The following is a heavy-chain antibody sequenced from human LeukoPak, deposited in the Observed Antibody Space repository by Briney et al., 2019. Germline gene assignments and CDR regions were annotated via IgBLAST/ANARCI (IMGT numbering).Heavy chain of an antibody. J-gene: IGHJ4*02. V-gene: IGHV4-34*01. CDR1: GGSFSGYY. Sequence: SETLSLTCAVYGGSFSGYYWSWIRQPPGKGLEWIGEINHSGSTNYNPSLKSRVTISVDTSKDQFSLKLSSVTAADTAVYYCARSGYSYGYRWGQGTLVTVSS. D-gene: IGHD5-18*01. CDR3: ARSGYSYGYR. CDR2: INHSGST.